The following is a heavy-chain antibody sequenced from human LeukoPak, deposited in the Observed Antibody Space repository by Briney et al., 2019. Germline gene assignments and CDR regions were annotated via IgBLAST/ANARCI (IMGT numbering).Heavy chain of an antibody. Sequence: GGSLRLSCAASGFPFSSYSMTWVRQAPGKGLEWVANIKPDGTTKFYVDSVKGRFTISRDNALNSPYLQMNSLRAGDTAIYYCARSIPYGTTWYGRSDYWGQGTLVTVSS. V-gene: IGHV3-7*03. D-gene: IGHD6-13*01. J-gene: IGHJ4*02. CDR3: ARSIPYGTTWYGRSDY. CDR2: IKPDGTTK. CDR1: GFPFSSYS.